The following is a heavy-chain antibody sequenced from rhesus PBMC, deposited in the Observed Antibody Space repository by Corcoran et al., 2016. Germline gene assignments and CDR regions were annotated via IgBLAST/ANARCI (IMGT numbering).Heavy chain of an antibody. Sequence: QVQLQESGPGVVKPSETLSLTCAVSGGSISDSYWWSWIRHPPGKGLEWIGYIYGSTSNTNYNPSLKSRVTISKDTSKNPFSLKLSSVTAADTAVYYCARDREYATRDYWGQGVMVTVSS. D-gene: IGHD2-39*01. J-gene: IGHJ4*01. CDR3: ARDREYATRDY. CDR2: IYGSTSNT. V-gene: IGHV4S10*01. CDR1: GGSISDSYW.